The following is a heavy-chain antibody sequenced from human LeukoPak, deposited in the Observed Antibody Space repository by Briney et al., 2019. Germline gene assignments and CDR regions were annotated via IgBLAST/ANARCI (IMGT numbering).Heavy chain of an antibody. V-gene: IGHV4-39*01. Sequence: SETLSLTCTVSGGSISSSSYYWGWIRQPPGKGLEWIGSIYYSGSTYYNPSLTSRVTISVDTSKNQFSLRLSSVTAADTAVYYCARRDGYNEAPFDYWGQGTLVTVSS. CDR3: ARRDGYNEAPFDY. CDR1: GGSISSSSYY. J-gene: IGHJ4*02. D-gene: IGHD5-24*01. CDR2: IYYSGST.